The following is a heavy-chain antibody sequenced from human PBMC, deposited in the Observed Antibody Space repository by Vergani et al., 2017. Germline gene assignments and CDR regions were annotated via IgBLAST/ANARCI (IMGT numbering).Heavy chain of an antibody. D-gene: IGHD2-15*01. CDR3: ARGSCLGGSCYKPLFDY. V-gene: IGHV4-38-2*01. CDR2: VHRNGNT. J-gene: IGHJ4*02. Sequence: QVDLQESGPGLVKSSETLSLNCAVSGYSVGSGYYWGWIRQPPGRGLGWIGCVHRNGNTYYTSSLRSRATISRDTSKNQFSLRLTSVTAADPAVYFCARGSCLGGSCYKPLFDYWGQGILVTVSS. CDR1: GYSVGSGYY.